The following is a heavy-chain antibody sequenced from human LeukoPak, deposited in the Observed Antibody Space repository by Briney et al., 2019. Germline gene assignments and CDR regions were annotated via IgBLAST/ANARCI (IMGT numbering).Heavy chain of an antibody. D-gene: IGHD4-17*01. CDR1: GGSISSYY. CDR3: ARGLYGHSGY. J-gene: IGHJ4*02. Sequence: HPADTLSLTCTVSGGSISSYYWSWIRQPAGKGLEWIGHIYTSECTNHNPSLKSRVTMSVDTSKNHFSLKLTSVTAADTAVYYCARGLYGHSGYWGQGTLVSVSS. V-gene: IGHV4-4*07. CDR2: IYTSECT.